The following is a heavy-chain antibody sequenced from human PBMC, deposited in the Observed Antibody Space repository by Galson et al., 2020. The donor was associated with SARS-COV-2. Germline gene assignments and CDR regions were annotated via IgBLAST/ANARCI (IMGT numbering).Heavy chain of an antibody. V-gene: IGHV3-30*04. Sequence: GESLKISCAASGFTFSSYAMHWVRQAPGKGLEWVAVISYDGSNKYYADSVKGRFTISRDNSKNTLYLQMNSLRAEDTAVYYCARDSGGNPDYWGQGTLVTVSS. CDR2: ISYDGSNK. J-gene: IGHJ4*02. CDR3: ARDSGGNPDY. D-gene: IGHD2-15*01. CDR1: GFTFSSYA.